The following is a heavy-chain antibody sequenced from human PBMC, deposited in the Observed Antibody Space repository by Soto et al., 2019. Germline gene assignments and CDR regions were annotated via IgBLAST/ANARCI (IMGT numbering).Heavy chain of an antibody. Sequence: PSETLSLTCTASGASITTYYFTWIRQPPGKGLEWIGYIFYTGSTIYNPSLKSRVTISVDMSKNNVSLRLTSVTAADTAVYYWARGRPDSRCWYNYGGQGTRGTV. V-gene: IGHV4-59*01. CDR3: ARGRPDSRCWYNY. D-gene: IGHD6-13*01. J-gene: IGHJ4*02. CDR1: GASITTYY. CDR2: IFYTGST.